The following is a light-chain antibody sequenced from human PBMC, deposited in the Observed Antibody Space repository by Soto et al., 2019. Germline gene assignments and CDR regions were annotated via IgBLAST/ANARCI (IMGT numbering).Light chain of an antibody. V-gene: IGKV1-5*01. Sequence: DIQMTQSPSTLSASVGDRVTITCRASQSINRWLAWYQQKPGKAPKLLINDASSLESGVPSRFSGSGSGTEFTLTISSLQPDASATYCCQPSNSYLYPFGQGTKLEIK. CDR1: QSINRW. CDR2: DAS. J-gene: IGKJ2*01. CDR3: QPSNSYLYP.